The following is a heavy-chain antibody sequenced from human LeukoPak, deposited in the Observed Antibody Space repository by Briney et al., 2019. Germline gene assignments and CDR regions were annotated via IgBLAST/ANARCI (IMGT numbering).Heavy chain of an antibody. D-gene: IGHD1-26*01. V-gene: IGHV3-23*01. CDR3: AKWIVGATPHFDY. Sequence: QPGGSLSLSCAASGFTFSTYAMSWVRQAPGKGLEWVSTISGSGGGTYYADSVKGRFTISRDNSKNTVYLQMNSLRAEDTAVYYCAKWIVGATPHFDYWGQGTLVTVSS. CDR1: GFTFSTYA. J-gene: IGHJ4*02. CDR2: ISGSGGGT.